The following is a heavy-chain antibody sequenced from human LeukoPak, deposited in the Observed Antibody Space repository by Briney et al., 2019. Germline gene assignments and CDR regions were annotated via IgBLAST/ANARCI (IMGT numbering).Heavy chain of an antibody. CDR3: AREESTSCFDY. D-gene: IGHD2-2*01. Sequence: SGPTLVNPTQTLTLTCTFSGFSLSTTKMRVSWIRQPPGRALEWLARINWDDDKFHNTSLKTRLTISKDTSKNQVVLTMTNMDPVDTATYYCAREESTSCFDYWGQGTLVTVSS. J-gene: IGHJ4*02. V-gene: IGHV2-70*04. CDR2: INWDDDK. CDR1: GFSLSTTKMR.